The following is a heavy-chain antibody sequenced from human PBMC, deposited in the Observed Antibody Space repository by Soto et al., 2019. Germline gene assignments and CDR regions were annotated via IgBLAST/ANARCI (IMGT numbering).Heavy chain of an antibody. CDR2: IKEDGSEK. Sequence: EVQLVESGGGLVQPGGSLRLSCVASGFTFRSHWMSWVRQAPGKGLEWVANIKEDGSEKYYVDSVKGRFTISRDSAKNSLYLNMNSLRAEDTAVYYCVREGGSYPYWHSDLWGRGTLVTVSS. D-gene: IGHD3-16*02. J-gene: IGHJ2*01. CDR1: GFTFRSHW. V-gene: IGHV3-7*03. CDR3: VREGGSYPYWHSDL.